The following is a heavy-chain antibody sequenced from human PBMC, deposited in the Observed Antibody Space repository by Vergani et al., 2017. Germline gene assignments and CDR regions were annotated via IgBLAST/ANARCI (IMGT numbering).Heavy chain of an antibody. CDR3: ARARANYGDYPPYYYYYMDV. V-gene: IGHV1-69*13. Sequence: QVQLVQSGAEVKKPGSSVKVSCKASGGPFKNSAFSWVRQVPGQRLEWMGRIITFFGTTAYAQQFQGRVTITADASTSTAYMELSSLRSEDTAVYYCARARANYGDYPPYYYYYMDVWGKGTTVTVSS. D-gene: IGHD4-17*01. CDR2: IITFFGTT. CDR1: GGPFKNSA. J-gene: IGHJ6*03.